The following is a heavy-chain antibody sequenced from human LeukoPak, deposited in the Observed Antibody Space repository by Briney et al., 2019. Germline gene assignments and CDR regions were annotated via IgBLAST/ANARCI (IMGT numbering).Heavy chain of an antibody. CDR3: VKGWPLGYCSSTSCYGGGPYYFDY. CDR1: GFAFSSYA. J-gene: IGHJ4*02. Sequence: GGSLRLSCSASGFAFSSYAMHWVRQAPGKGLEYVSAISSNGGSTYYADSVKGRFTISRDNSKNTLYLQMSSLRAEDTAVYYRVKGWPLGYCSSTSCYGGGPYYFDYWGQGTLVTVSS. V-gene: IGHV3-64D*06. CDR2: ISSNGGST. D-gene: IGHD2-2*01.